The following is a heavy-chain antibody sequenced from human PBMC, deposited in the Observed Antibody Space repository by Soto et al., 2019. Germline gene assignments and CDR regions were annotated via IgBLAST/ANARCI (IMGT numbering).Heavy chain of an antibody. Sequence: GGSLRLSCAASGFTFSSYGMHWVRQAPGKGLEWVAVIWYDGSNKYYADSVKGRFTISRDNSKNTLYLQMNSLRAEDTAVYYCARDDISDGGGGYYGMDVWGQGTTVTISS. J-gene: IGHJ6*02. CDR2: IWYDGSNK. D-gene: IGHD2-15*01. CDR3: ARDDISDGGGGYYGMDV. V-gene: IGHV3-33*01. CDR1: GFTFSSYG.